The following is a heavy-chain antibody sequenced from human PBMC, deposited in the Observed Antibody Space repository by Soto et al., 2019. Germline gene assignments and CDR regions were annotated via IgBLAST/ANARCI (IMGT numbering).Heavy chain of an antibody. Sequence: HPGGSLRLSCAASGFTFSSYAMHWVRQAPGKGLEWVAVISYDGSNKYYADSVKGRFTISRDNSKNTLYLQMNSLRAEDTAVYYCANSLSWPGAFDIWGQGTMVTVSS. CDR3: ANSLSWPGAFDI. D-gene: IGHD6-13*01. CDR2: ISYDGSNK. J-gene: IGHJ3*02. V-gene: IGHV3-30-3*01. CDR1: GFTFSSYA.